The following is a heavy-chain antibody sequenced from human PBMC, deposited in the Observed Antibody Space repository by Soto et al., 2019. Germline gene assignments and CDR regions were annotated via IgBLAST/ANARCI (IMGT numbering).Heavy chain of an antibody. D-gene: IGHD1-26*01. CDR2: IYRTGST. J-gene: IGHJ4*02. Sequence: ASETLSLTCAVSGGSFTSNNWWTWVRQPPGQGLEWIGEIYRTGSTNYNPSLKSRVTISLDKSENQFSLKVTSLTAADTAVYYCARYYFPDRAFDSWGQGTLVTVSS. V-gene: IGHV4-4*02. CDR1: GGSFTSNNW. CDR3: ARYYFPDRAFDS.